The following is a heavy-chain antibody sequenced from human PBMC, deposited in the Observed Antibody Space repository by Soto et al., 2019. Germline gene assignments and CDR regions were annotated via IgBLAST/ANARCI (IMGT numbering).Heavy chain of an antibody. J-gene: IGHJ6*02. CDR3: AREGYYSGSGSYSPPRYYGMDV. Sequence: QVQLVQSGAEVKKPGSSVKVSCKASGYTFISYGISWVRQAPGQGLEWMGWISAYNDYTNYAQKLQGRVTMTTDTATXMXXXEXXSLRSDDTAVYYCAREGYYSGSGSYSPPRYYGMDVWGQGTTVTVSS. CDR1: GYTFISYG. V-gene: IGHV1-18*01. CDR2: ISAYNDYT. D-gene: IGHD3-10*01.